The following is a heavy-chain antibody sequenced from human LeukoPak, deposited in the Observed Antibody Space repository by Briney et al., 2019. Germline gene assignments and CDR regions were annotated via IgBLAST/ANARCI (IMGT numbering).Heavy chain of an antibody. Sequence: ASVKVSCKASGDSTNTYGVAWVRQAPGQGLEWIGWISPYSAYTKYADALQGRVTMTTDTSTTTSYMELRSLRSDDTAVHFCANVAKGRYFFYYMDAWGKGTTVTVS. CDR3: ANVAKGRYFFYYMDA. CDR2: ISPYSAYT. V-gene: IGHV1-18*04. CDR1: GDSTNTYG. J-gene: IGHJ6*03.